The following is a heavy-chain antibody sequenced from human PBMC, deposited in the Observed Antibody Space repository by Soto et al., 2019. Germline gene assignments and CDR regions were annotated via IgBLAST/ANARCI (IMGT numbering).Heavy chain of an antibody. CDR2: ISYDGSNK. D-gene: IGHD2-15*01. J-gene: IGHJ6*02. CDR1: GFTFSSYA. CDR3: ARVDCSGGSFYAGVYYYYGMDV. V-gene: IGHV3-30-3*01. Sequence: GGSLRLSCAASGFTFSSYAMHWFRQAPGKGLEWVAVISYDGSNKYYADSVKGRFTISRDNSKNTLYLQMNSLRAEDTAVYYYARVDCSGGSFYAGVYYYYGMDVCGQGTTVTVPS.